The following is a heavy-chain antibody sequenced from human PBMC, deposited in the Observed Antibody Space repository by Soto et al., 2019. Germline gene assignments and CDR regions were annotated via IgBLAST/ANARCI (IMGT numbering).Heavy chain of an antibody. Sequence: QVQLVQSGAEVKKPGASVKVSCKASGYTFTSYAIHWVRQAPGQRLEWMGWINAGNGNTKYSQKFQDRVTSTRDTSASTGYMELSRLRSEDTAVYYFARDLGGWLDYWGQGTLVTVSS. D-gene: IGHD6-19*01. CDR2: INAGNGNT. CDR1: GYTFTSYA. CDR3: ARDLGGWLDY. J-gene: IGHJ4*02. V-gene: IGHV1-3*01.